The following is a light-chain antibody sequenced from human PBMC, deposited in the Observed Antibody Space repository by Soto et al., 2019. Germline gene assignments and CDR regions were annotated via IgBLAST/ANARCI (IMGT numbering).Light chain of an antibody. CDR1: QDIGND. V-gene: IGKV1-6*02. CDR3: QQSYSTPLT. J-gene: IGKJ3*01. CDR2: GAS. Sequence: IQMTQSPSSLSVSVTDRVTITCRASQDIGNDLGWYQQRPGEAPELLLYGASTLRSGVPSRFSGSGSGTHFALTINNLQPEDSATYYCQQSYSTPLTFGPGTKVDIK.